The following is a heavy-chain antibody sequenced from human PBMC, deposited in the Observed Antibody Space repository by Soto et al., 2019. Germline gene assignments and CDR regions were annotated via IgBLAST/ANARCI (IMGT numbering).Heavy chain of an antibody. CDR1: GYDFTDHY. Sequence: ASVKVSCKASGYDFTDHYIHWVRQAPGQGLEWMGIISPDGGSTRYSQQFQARITMTRDTSTSTVYMERSSLRSEDTAVYYCARAPRGGVIIVITSAQIDYWGQGTLVTVSS. CDR3: ARAPRGGVIIVITSAQIDY. V-gene: IGHV1-46*01. CDR2: ISPDGGST. D-gene: IGHD3-10*01. J-gene: IGHJ4*02.